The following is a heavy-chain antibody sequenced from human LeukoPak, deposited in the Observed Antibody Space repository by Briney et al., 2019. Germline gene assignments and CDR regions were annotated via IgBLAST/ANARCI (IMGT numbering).Heavy chain of an antibody. V-gene: IGHV3-23*01. CDR2: ASGTGGTT. CDR1: GFTFSNYA. Sequence: GGSLRLSCAASGFTFSNYAMAWVRQAPGKGLEWVSSASGTGGTTYHADSVKGRLTISRDNSNNTLYLQMNSLRAEDTAVYYCVKDVLSVAVGSTHDYWGPGTLVTVSS. D-gene: IGHD2-21*01. J-gene: IGHJ4*02. CDR3: VKDVLSVAVGSTHDY.